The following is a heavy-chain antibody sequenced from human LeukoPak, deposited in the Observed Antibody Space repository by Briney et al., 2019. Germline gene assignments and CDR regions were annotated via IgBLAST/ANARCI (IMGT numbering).Heavy chain of an antibody. D-gene: IGHD4-17*01. CDR3: ARGSHVYGDSDY. J-gene: IGHJ4*02. CDR1: GYPFTDYF. V-gene: IGHV1-2*02. CDR2: INPKSDGT. Sequence: GASVKVSCKTSGYPFTDYFIHWVRQAPGQGLEWMGWINPKSDGTNYAQKSQGRVTMTRDTSISTAYLELNRLRSDDTAVFYCARGSHVYGDSDYWGQGTLVTVSS.